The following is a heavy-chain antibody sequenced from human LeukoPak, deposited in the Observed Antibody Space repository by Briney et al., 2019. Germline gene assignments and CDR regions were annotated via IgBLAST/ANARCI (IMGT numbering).Heavy chain of an antibody. Sequence: GASVKVSWKASGYTFHSYDINWVRQAPGQGVGWMGWMNPNSGNTGYAQKFQGRVTITRNTSISTAYMELSSLRSEDTAVYYCARDLGGYSYGPSFYWGQGTLVTVSS. CDR1: GYTFHSYD. D-gene: IGHD5-18*01. CDR3: ARDLGGYSYGPSFY. J-gene: IGHJ4*02. CDR2: MNPNSGNT. V-gene: IGHV1-8*03.